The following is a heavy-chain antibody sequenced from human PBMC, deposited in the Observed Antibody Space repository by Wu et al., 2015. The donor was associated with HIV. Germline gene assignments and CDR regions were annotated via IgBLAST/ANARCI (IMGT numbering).Heavy chain of an antibody. CDR3: GRVWGCGFTTCYWRVDV. CDR1: GYTFINYG. V-gene: IGHV1-18*01. J-gene: IGHJ6*02. Sequence: QVQLVQSGAEVKKPGASVKVACKASGYTFINYGISWVRQAPGQGLEYMGWIMGDSGSTNYAQRFQGRVTMTIDTSTNTGYLELGSLRSDDTAVYYCGRVWGCGFTTCYWRVDVWGQGTTVIVSS. D-gene: IGHD2-21*01. CDR2: IMGDSGST.